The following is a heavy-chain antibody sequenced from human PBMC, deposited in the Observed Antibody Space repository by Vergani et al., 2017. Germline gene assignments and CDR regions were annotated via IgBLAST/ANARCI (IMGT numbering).Heavy chain of an antibody. D-gene: IGHD2-15*01. CDR2: ISYDGSNK. CDR3: ARGAVVAARNPFDY. Sequence: QVQLVESGGGVVQPGRSLRLSCAAYGFTFSSYAMHWVRQAPGKGLEWVAVISYDGSNKYYADSVKGRFTISRDNSKNTLYLQMNSLRAEDTAVYYCARGAVVAARNPFDYWGQGTLVTVSS. V-gene: IGHV3-30-3*01. CDR1: GFTFSSYA. J-gene: IGHJ4*02.